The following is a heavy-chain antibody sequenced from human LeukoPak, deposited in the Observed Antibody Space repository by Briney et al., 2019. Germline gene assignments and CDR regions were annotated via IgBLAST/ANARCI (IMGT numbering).Heavy chain of an antibody. CDR3: ARDRDY. CDR2: INHSGST. CDR1: GGSFSGYY. V-gene: IGHV4-34*01. J-gene: IGHJ4*02. Sequence: SETLSLTCAVYGGSFSGYYWSWIRQPPGKGLEWIGEINHSGSTNYNPSLKSRVTISVDTSKNQFSLKLSSVTAADTAVYYCARDRDYWGQGTLVTVSS.